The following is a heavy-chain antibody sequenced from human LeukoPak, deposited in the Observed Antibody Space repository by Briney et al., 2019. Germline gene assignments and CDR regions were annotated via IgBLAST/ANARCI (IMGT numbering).Heavy chain of an antibody. V-gene: IGHV3-30*02. CDR2: LRSDGGNK. CDR1: GFTFSSYA. CDR3: AKGGIKGMFYFDN. J-gene: IGHJ4*02. D-gene: IGHD1-14*01. Sequence: GRSLRLSCAASGFTFSSYAMHWVRQAPGKGLEWVAFLRSDGGNKNYPDSVKGRFTISRDSSQNTLYLQMNNLRADDTAVYYCAKGGIKGMFYFDNWGQGTLVTVS.